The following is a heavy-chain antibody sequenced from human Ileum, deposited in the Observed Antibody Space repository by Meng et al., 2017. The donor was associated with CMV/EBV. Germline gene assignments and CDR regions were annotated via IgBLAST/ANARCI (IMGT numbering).Heavy chain of an antibody. CDR2: INSNSCAT. V-gene: IGHV1-2*02. CDR3: VPYRTSSYWFGP. D-gene: IGHD3-16*01. J-gene: IGHJ5*02. CDR1: EYSFSVDV. Sequence: KGIEYSFSVDVLFWVRQAPGQGLEWIGWINSNSCATNYAQISQGRVTMTRDPSISTVYMDLNSLTSDDTAIYYCVPYRTSSYWFGPWGQGTLVTVSS.